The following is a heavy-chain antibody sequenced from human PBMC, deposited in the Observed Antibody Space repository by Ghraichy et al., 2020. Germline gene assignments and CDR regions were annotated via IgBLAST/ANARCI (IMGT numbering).Heavy chain of an antibody. J-gene: IGHJ4*02. CDR1: GFIFNTFG. CDR2: VQYDGTTK. D-gene: IGHD6-19*01. Sequence: LSLTCAASGFIFNTFGMHWVRQAPGKGLEWVAFVQYDGTTKYYTDSVKGRFTISRDNSRNTVYLQMNSLRAEDTALYYCAKASGQWLDFDYWGQGSLITVSS. CDR3: AKASGQWLDFDY. V-gene: IGHV3-30*02.